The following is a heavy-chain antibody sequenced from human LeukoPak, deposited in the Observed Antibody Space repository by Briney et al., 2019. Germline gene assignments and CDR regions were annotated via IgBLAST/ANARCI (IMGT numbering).Heavy chain of an antibody. CDR2: ISDDGRNK. CDR1: GFTFNNYG. Sequence: GGSLRLSCAASGFTFNNYGMHYVRQAPGKGLEWVAVISDDGRNKNYADSVKGRFTISRDNSNNTLYLQMNSLRAEDTGVYYCAKDRETTASGTFDFWGQGTLVTVSS. CDR3: AKDRETTASGTFDF. D-gene: IGHD6-13*01. J-gene: IGHJ4*02. V-gene: IGHV3-30*18.